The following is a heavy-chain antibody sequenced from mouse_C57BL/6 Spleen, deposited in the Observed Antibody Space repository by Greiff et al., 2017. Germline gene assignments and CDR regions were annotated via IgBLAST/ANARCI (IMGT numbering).Heavy chain of an antibody. CDR2: ISLKSDNFAT. CDR1: GFTFSNYW. J-gene: IGHJ2*01. CDR3: TEGYDYDLYFDY. Sequence: EVKLEESGGGLVQPGGSMKLSCVASGFTFSNYWMNWVRQSPEKGLEWVAQISLKSDNFATHYAESVKGRFTISRDDSKSNVYLQMNNLRAEDTGIYYSTEGYDYDLYFDYWGQGTTLTVSS. V-gene: IGHV6-3*01. D-gene: IGHD2-4*01.